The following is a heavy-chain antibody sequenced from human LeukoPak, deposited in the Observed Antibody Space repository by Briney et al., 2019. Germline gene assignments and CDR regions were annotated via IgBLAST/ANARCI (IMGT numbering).Heavy chain of an antibody. CDR3: ARTAAAGTWGLGF. D-gene: IGHD6-13*01. J-gene: IGHJ4*02. Sequence: PSETLSLTCAVYVGSFSGYYWSWIRQPPGKGLEWIGEINHSGSTNYNPSLKSRVTISVDTSKNHFSLKLSSVTAADTAVYYCARTAAAGTWGLGFWGQGTLVTVSS. CDR2: INHSGST. CDR1: VGSFSGYY. V-gene: IGHV4-34*01.